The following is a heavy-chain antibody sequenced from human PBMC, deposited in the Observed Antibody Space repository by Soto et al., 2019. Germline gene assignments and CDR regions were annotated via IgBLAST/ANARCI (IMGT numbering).Heavy chain of an antibody. CDR3: ARRGLYSSSWYGFDY. V-gene: IGHV4-39*01. CDR2: IYYSGST. D-gene: IGHD6-13*01. Sequence: QLQLQESGPGLVKPSETLSLTCTVSGGSISSSSYYWGWIRQPPGKGLEWIGSIYYSGSTYYNPSLKSRVTISVDTSKNQFSLKLSSGTAADTAVYYCARRGLYSSSWYGFDYWGQGTLVTVSS. CDR1: GGSISSSSYY. J-gene: IGHJ4*02.